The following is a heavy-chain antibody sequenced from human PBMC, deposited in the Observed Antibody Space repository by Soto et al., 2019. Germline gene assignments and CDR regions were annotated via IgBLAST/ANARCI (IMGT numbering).Heavy chain of an antibody. D-gene: IGHD3-10*01. J-gene: IGHJ4*02. Sequence: GSLRLSCAASGFTFSSYAMSWVRQAPGKGLEWVSAISGSGGSTYYADSVKGRFTISRDNSKNTLYLQMNSLRAEDTAVYYCEKDFGPYGSGFDYWGQGTMVTVSA. CDR2: ISGSGGST. CDR3: EKDFGPYGSGFDY. CDR1: GFTFSSYA. V-gene: IGHV3-23*01.